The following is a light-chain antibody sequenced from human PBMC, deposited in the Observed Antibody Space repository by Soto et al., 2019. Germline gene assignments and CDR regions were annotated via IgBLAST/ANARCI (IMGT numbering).Light chain of an antibody. CDR1: QSVSSSY. CDR2: GTS. Sequence: EIVLTQSPGTLSLSPGERATLSCRAGQSVSSSYLAWYQHKPGQAPRLLISGTSSRATGIPDRFSGSGAGTDFTLTINRLEPEDFEVYYCQQYGTKPWTFGQGTKVDIK. J-gene: IGKJ1*01. CDR3: QQYGTKPWT. V-gene: IGKV3-20*01.